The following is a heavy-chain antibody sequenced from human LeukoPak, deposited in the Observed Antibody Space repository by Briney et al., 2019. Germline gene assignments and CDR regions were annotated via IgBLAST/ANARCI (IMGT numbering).Heavy chain of an antibody. Sequence: ASVKVSCTASGYNFISYYMHWVRQAPGQGLEWMGIINPSGGSTSYAQKFQDRVTMTRDTSTSTVYMELSSLKSEDTAVYYCAREDVVLVDAVRYYYYGMDVWGQGTTVTVSS. CDR3: AREDVVLVDAVRYYYYGMDV. V-gene: IGHV1-46*01. CDR2: INPSGGST. J-gene: IGHJ6*02. D-gene: IGHD2-8*01. CDR1: GYNFISYY.